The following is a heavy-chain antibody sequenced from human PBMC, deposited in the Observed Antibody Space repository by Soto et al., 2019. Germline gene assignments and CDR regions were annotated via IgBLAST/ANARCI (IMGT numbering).Heavy chain of an antibody. CDR2: ITWHGGTI. CDR1: GFSFENNA. CDR3: AKDLGQHWLVRYAFDF. Sequence: EVQLVESGGGLVQPGRSLRLSCAASGFSFENNAMHWVRQAPGKGLEWVSGITWHGGTIGYADSVQGRFTITRDNTKNSLYQQMNSLRLEDTAVYYCAKDLGQHWLVRYAFDFWGQGTMVTVSS. D-gene: IGHD6-19*01. J-gene: IGHJ3*01. V-gene: IGHV3-9*01.